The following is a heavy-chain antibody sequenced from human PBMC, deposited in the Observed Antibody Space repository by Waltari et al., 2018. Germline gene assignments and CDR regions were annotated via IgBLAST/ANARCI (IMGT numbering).Heavy chain of an antibody. J-gene: IGHJ6*02. D-gene: IGHD3-22*01. V-gene: IGHV1-24*01. CDR1: GYTLTELS. CDR3: ATVNGPTVVVITEPTGYGMDV. Sequence: QVQLVQSGAEVKKPGASVKVSCKVSGYTLTELSMHWVRKAPGKGLEGMGGFDPEEGETIYAQKVHGRVTMTEDTSTDTAYMELSSLGSEDTAVYYCATVNGPTVVVITEPTGYGMDVWGQGTTVTVSS. CDR2: FDPEEGET.